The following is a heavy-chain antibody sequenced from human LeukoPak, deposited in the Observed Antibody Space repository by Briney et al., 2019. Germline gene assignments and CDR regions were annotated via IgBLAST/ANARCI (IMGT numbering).Heavy chain of an antibody. CDR1: EFTISGYW. CDR3: ARDGGTDWYDP. CDR2: IKQHGSEK. Sequence: GGSLRLSCVASEFTISGYWMTWVRQAPGKGLEWVANIKQHGSEKTYVDSVKGRFTISRDNVKNSIFLQMNSLRVEDTAIYYCARDGGTDWYDPWGQGTLVSVSS. J-gene: IGHJ5*02. D-gene: IGHD3-16*01. V-gene: IGHV3-7*01.